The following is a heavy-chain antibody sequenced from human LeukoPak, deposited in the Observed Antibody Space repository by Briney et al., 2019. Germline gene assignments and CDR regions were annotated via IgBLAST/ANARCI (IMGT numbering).Heavy chain of an antibody. D-gene: IGHD2-2*01. V-gene: IGHV3-21*01. CDR3: ARALTPYCSSTSCPSDY. CDR2: ISSSSSYI. CDR1: GFTFSSYS. J-gene: IGHJ4*02. Sequence: KAGGSLRLSCAASGFTFSSYSMNWVRQAPGKGLEWVSSISSSSSYIYYADSVKGRFTISRDNAKNSLYLQMNSLRAEDTAVYYCARALTPYCSSTSCPSDYWGQGTLVTVSS.